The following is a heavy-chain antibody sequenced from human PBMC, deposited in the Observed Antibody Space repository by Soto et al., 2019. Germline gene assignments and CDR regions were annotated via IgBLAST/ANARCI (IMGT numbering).Heavy chain of an antibody. CDR3: ARGLGREYQDNSDYYFFDY. D-gene: IGHD3-22*01. CDR1: GFTVSSNY. J-gene: IGHJ4*02. V-gene: IGHV3-53*01. CDR2: LYPDGRA. Sequence: VGSLRLSCAASGFTVSSNYLTWVRQAPGKGLKWVSVLYPDGRAYYADSVKGRFTISTDNSKNTVYLQMNTLRAEDTAVYYCARGLGREYQDNSDYYFFDYWGQGTLVTVSS.